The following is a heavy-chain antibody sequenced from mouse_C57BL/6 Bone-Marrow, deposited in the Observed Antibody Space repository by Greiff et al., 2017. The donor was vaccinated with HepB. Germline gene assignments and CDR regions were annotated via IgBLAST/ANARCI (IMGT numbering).Heavy chain of an antibody. D-gene: IGHD1-1*01. V-gene: IGHV1-50*01. J-gene: IGHJ3*01. CDR2: IDPTDSYT. Sequence: VQLQQPGAELVKPGASVKLSCKASGYTFTSYWMQWVKQRPGQGLEWIGEIDPTDSYTNYNQKFKGKTTLTVDTSSSTAYMQLSSLTSEDSAVLYCARDGNGFAYWGQGTLVTVSA. CDR3: ARDGNGFAY. CDR1: GYTFTSYW.